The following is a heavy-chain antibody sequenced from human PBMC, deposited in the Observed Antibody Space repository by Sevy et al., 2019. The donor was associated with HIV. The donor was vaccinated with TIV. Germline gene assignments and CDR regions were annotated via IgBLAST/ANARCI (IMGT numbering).Heavy chain of an antibody. D-gene: IGHD6-19*01. V-gene: IGHV3-11*04. CDR3: AGQRPTSIAVAGSAP. CDR2: INSWGTTI. CDR1: EFTFSVYY. Sequence: GGSLRLSCAASEFTFSVYYMTWIRQAPGKGLELVSYINSWGTTIYYADSVKGRFTISRDNANNSLYQQMNSLRAEDTAVYYCAGQRPTSIAVAGSAPWGQGTLVTVSS. J-gene: IGHJ4*02.